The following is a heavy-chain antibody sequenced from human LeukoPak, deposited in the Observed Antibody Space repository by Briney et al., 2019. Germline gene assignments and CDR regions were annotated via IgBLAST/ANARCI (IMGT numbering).Heavy chain of an antibody. D-gene: IGHD1-26*01. J-gene: IGHJ6*02. V-gene: IGHV3-23*01. CDR3: ARERRFTYGTHYGRDV. CDR1: GFTFSNYA. Sequence: GGSLRLSCAVSGFTFSNYAMSWVRQAPGKGREWVSGISGSGTYTYYADSVKGRFTVSRDNSKSTLYLQMNSLRAEDPALYYCARERRFTYGTHYGRDVWGQGTTVTVS. CDR2: ISGSGTYT.